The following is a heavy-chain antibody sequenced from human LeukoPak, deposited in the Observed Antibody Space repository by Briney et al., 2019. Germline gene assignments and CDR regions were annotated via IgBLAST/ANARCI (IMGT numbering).Heavy chain of an antibody. J-gene: IGHJ3*02. CDR1: GFTFSSYW. V-gene: IGHV3-74*01. Sequence: PGGSLRLSCAASGFTFSSYWMHWVRQAPGKGLVWVSRINSDGSSTSYADSVKGRFTISRDNAKNTLYLQMNSLSAEDTAVYYCARVVGVWILAVAGSGAFDIWGQETMVTVSS. CDR2: INSDGSST. CDR3: ARVVGVWILAVAGSGAFDI. D-gene: IGHD6-19*01.